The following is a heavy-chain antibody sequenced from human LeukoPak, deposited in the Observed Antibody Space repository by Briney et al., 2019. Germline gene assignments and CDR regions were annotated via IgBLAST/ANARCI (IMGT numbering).Heavy chain of an antibody. J-gene: IGHJ4*02. D-gene: IGHD5-12*01. CDR1: GFTFSSYW. V-gene: IGHV3-7*01. CDR2: INQDGSGK. CDR3: ARIVYSGYNFDY. Sequence: PGGSLRLSCAASGFTFSSYWMSWVRQAPGKGLEWVANINQDGSGKYYVDSVKGRFTISRDNAKNSLYLQMNSLRAEDTAVYYCARIVYSGYNFDYWGQGTLVTVSS.